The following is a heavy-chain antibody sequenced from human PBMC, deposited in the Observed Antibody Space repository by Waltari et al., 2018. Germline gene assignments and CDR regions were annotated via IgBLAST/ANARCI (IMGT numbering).Heavy chain of an antibody. J-gene: IGHJ4*02. V-gene: IGHV3-53*01. CDR1: GFTVSSNS. CDR2: IYSGGST. Sequence: EVQLVESGGGLIRPGGSLRLSCAASGFTVSSNSMHWVRQAPGKGLEWVSVIYSGGSTYYADSVKGRFTISRDNSKNTLYLQMNSLRAEDTAVYYCATGSPRYYYESSGYLDYWGQGTLVTVSS. D-gene: IGHD3-22*01. CDR3: ATGSPRYYYESSGYLDY.